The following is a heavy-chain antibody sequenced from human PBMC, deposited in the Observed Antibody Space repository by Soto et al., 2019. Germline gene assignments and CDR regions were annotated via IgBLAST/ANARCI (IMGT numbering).Heavy chain of an antibody. V-gene: IGHV4-39*01. CDR3: ARGDDRSGYSYHRNWFDP. CDR1: GGSISSSSYY. D-gene: IGHD3-22*01. J-gene: IGHJ5*02. CDR2: IYYSGST. Sequence: QLQLQESGPGLVKPSETLSLTCTVSGGSISSSSYYWGWIRQPPGKGLEWIGSIYYSGSTYYNPSLKSRVTISVDTSQNKFSLQQSSVTAADTAVYYCARGDDRSGYSYHRNWFDPWGQGTLVTVSS.